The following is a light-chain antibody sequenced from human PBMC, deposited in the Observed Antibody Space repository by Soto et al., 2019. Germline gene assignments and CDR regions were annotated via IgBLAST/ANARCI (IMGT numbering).Light chain of an antibody. J-gene: IGKJ1*01. Sequence: EVLMTQSPATLSVSPGERATLSCRASQRISSNLAWYQQRPGQAPRLLIYGASTRATGIPARFSGSGSETEFTLTISSLQSEDFAVYYCQQYNNWPRTFGQGTKVDIK. V-gene: IGKV3-15*01. CDR3: QQYNNWPRT. CDR1: QRISSN. CDR2: GAS.